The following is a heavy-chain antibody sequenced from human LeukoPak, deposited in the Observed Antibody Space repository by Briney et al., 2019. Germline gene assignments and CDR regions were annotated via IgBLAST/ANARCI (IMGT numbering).Heavy chain of an antibody. Sequence: PGGSLRLSCAAPGFTFSSYSMNWVRQAPGKGLEWVSSISSSSSYIYYADSVKGRFTISRDNAKNSLYLQMNSLRAEDTAVYYCARDLPAQWLVNYYYYYGMDVWGQGTTVTVSS. D-gene: IGHD6-19*01. CDR2: ISSSSSYI. J-gene: IGHJ6*02. CDR1: GFTFSSYS. V-gene: IGHV3-21*01. CDR3: ARDLPAQWLVNYYYYYGMDV.